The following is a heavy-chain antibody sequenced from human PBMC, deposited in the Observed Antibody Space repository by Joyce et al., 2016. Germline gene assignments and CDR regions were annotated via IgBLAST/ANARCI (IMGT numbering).Heavy chain of an antibody. CDR2: ISWNGNSV. Sequence: EVQLVESGGGLVQPGRSLRLSCEASGFSFDDCAMHWVRQAPGKGLEWVSGISWNGNSVGYADSVKGRFTISRDNAKNSLYLQMNSLRAEDTALYYCAKGTSGWYFYFDCWGQGTLVTVSS. CDR1: GFSFDDCA. J-gene: IGHJ4*02. V-gene: IGHV3-9*01. CDR3: AKGTSGWYFYFDC. D-gene: IGHD6-19*01.